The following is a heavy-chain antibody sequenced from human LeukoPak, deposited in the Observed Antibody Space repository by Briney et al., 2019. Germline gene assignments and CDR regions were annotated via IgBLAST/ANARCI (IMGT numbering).Heavy chain of an antibody. CDR1: GDTFSSYT. J-gene: IGHJ5*02. CDR3: AGGGGFMRRGVKGWFDP. D-gene: IGHD3-10*01. Sequence: SVKVSCKPSGDTFSSYTFSWVRQAPGQGPEWMGRIIPIVGSATYAQKFQGRVTITADKSTSTTYMELRSLRSEDTAVYYCAGGGGFMRRGVKGWFDPWGQGTLVTVSS. V-gene: IGHV1-69*08. CDR2: IIPIVGSA.